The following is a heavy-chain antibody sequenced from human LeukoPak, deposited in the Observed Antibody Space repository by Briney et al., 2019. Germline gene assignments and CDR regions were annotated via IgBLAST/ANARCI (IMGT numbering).Heavy chain of an antibody. Sequence: PGGSLRLSCAASGFTFSSYSMNWVRQAPGKGLVWVSRMNSDGSSTSYADSVKGRFTVSRDNAKNTLYLQMNSLRAEDTAVYYCAKLRVVAATLGSLDFDYWAERPLLTVSS. D-gene: IGHD2-15*01. CDR2: MNSDGSST. CDR1: GFTFSSYS. V-gene: IGHV3-74*01. CDR3: AKLRVVAATLGSLDFDY. J-gene: IGHJ4*02.